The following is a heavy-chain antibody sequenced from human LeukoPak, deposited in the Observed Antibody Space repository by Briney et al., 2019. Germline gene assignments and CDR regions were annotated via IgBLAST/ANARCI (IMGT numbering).Heavy chain of an antibody. CDR1: GFTFSSYS. CDR3: ARASPLRFLDV. CDR2: ISSSSSYI. V-gene: IGHV3-21*01. Sequence: GGSLRLSCAASGFTFSSYSMNWVRQAPGKGLEWVSSISSSSSYIYYADSVKSRFTISRDNAKNSLYLQMNSPRAQDTAVYYCARASPLRFLDVWGQGTTVTVSS. D-gene: IGHD3-3*01. J-gene: IGHJ6*02.